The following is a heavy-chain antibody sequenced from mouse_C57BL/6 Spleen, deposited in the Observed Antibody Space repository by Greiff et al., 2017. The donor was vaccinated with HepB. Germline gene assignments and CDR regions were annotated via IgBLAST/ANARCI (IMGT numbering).Heavy chain of an antibody. CDR1: GYSFTGYY. CDR3: ARSGVTPYYFDY. CDR2: INPSTGGT. V-gene: IGHV1-43*01. J-gene: IGHJ2*01. D-gene: IGHD2-2*01. Sequence: VQLQQSGPELVKPGASVKISCKASGYSFTGYYMHWVKQSSEKSLEWIGEINPSTGGTSYNQKFKGKATLTVDKSSSTAYMQLKSLTSEDSAVYYCARSGVTPYYFDYWGQGTTLTVSS.